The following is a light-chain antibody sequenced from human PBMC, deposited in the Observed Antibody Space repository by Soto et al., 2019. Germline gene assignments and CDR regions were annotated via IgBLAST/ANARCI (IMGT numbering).Light chain of an antibody. CDR3: QQYGSPPIT. Sequence: EIVLTQSPVTLSLSPGERATLSCRASQSVSSNYLAWYQQKPGQAPRLLIHGASTRATGVPDRFSGSGSGTDFTLTISRLEPEDFAVYYCQQYGSPPITFGQGTRLEIK. V-gene: IGKV3-20*01. CDR1: QSVSSNY. CDR2: GAS. J-gene: IGKJ5*01.